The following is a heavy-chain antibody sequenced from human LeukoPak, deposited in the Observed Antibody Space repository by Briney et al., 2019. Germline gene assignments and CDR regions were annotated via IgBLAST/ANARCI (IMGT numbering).Heavy chain of an antibody. CDR1: GFTFSDHY. V-gene: IGHV3-66*01. CDR3: ARGPEYYVSGSYWLDP. CDR2: IYSGGSA. J-gene: IGHJ5*02. D-gene: IGHD3-10*01. Sequence: GGSLRLSCAASGFTFSDHYMSWVRQAPGKGLEWVSVIYSGGSAYYADSVKGRFTISRDNSKNTLYLQMNSLRAEDTAVYYCARGPEYYVSGSYWLDPWGQGTLVTVSS.